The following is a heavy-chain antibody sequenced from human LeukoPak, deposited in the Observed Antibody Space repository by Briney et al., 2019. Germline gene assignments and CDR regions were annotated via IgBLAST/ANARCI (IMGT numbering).Heavy chain of an antibody. CDR2: INSDGSSI. Sequence: GGSLRLSCAASGFTFSSYWMHWVRQAPGKGLVWVSRINSDGSSITYADSVKGRFTISRDNAKNTLYLQMSRLRAGDTAVCYCVRGEYYFGSRGDFDYWGQGTLVTVSS. CDR3: VRGEYYFGSRGDFDY. D-gene: IGHD3-10*01. J-gene: IGHJ4*02. CDR1: GFTFSSYW. V-gene: IGHV3-74*03.